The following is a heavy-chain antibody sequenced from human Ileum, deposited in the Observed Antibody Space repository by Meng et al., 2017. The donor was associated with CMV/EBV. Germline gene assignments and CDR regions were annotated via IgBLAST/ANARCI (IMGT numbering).Heavy chain of an antibody. D-gene: IGHD5-24*01. CDR2: MSGSGNSI. J-gene: IGHJ4*02. Sequence: GESLKISCAASGFTFSNYALSWVRQAPGKGLEWVSSMSGSGNSIYYADSVKGRFTISRDNSTNTLFLQMDSLRADDTALYYCAKDRDMATRYYFDSWGQGTLVTVSS. CDR1: GFTFSNYA. V-gene: IGHV3-23*01. CDR3: AKDRDMATRYYFDS.